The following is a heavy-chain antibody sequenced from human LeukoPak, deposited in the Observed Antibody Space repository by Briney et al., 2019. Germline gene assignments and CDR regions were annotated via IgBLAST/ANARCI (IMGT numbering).Heavy chain of an antibody. J-gene: IGHJ4*02. V-gene: IGHV4-4*07. D-gene: IGHD5-12*01. Sequence: SETLSLICAVYGGSFSGYYWTWIRQPAGKGLEWIGRIYGSGSTNYNPSLRSRVTISIDTSKNQFSLKVTNVTAADTAVYYCARDEGTYSGYESFLDYWGQGTLVTVSS. CDR1: GGSFSGYY. CDR3: ARDEGTYSGYESFLDY. CDR2: IYGSGST.